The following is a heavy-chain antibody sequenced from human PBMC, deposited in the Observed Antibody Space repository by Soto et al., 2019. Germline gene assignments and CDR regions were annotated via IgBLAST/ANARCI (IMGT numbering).Heavy chain of an antibody. CDR3: TRRWGRTFDY. CDR2: IYYSGST. CDR1: GGSFSAYY. V-gene: IGHV4-59*08. Sequence: SETLSLTCAASGGSFSAYYWSWIRQPPGKGLEWIGYIYYSGSTNYNPSLKSRVTISVDTSKNQFSLKLSSVTAADTAVYYCTRRWGRTFDYWGQGTLVTVSS. D-gene: IGHD7-27*01. J-gene: IGHJ4*02.